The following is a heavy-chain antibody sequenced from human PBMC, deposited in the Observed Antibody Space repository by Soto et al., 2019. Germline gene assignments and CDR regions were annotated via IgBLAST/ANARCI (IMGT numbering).Heavy chain of an antibody. D-gene: IGHD4-17*01. Sequence: GGSLRLSCAASGFTFSSYWMSWVRQAPGKGLEWVASIKQDGSEKYYVDSVKGRFTISRDNAKNSLYLQMNSLRAEDTAVYYCARAPHSTVTAYYFDYWGQGTLVTVSS. J-gene: IGHJ4*02. CDR2: IKQDGSEK. V-gene: IGHV3-7*01. CDR1: GFTFSSYW. CDR3: ARAPHSTVTAYYFDY.